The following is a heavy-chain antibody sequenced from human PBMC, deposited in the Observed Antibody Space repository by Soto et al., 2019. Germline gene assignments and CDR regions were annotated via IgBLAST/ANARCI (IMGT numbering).Heavy chain of an antibody. D-gene: IGHD1-1*01. V-gene: IGHV1-18*01. J-gene: IGHJ4*02. CDR1: GYAFTTYG. CDR2: ISAHNGNT. CDR3: ARGRYGDY. Sequence: QVHLVQSGAEVKKPGASVTVSCQASGYAFTTYGITWVRQAPGQGLEWMGWISAHNGNTNYAQKLQGRVTVTRDTSTSSAYMELRSLRSDDTAVYYCARGRYGDYWGQGALVIVYS.